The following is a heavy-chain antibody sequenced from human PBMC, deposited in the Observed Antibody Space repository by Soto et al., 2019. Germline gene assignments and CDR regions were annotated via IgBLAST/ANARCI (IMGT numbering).Heavy chain of an antibody. V-gene: IGHV3-53*01. D-gene: IGHD6-19*01. CDR2: IYSGGST. CDR1: GFTVSSNY. CDR3: ARDIGSGWYNPPNYYYGMDV. Sequence: GGSLRLSCAASGFTVSSNYMSWVRQAPGKGLEWVSVIYSGGSTYYADSVKGRFTISRDNSKNTLYLQMNSLRAEDTAVYYCARDIGSGWYNPPNYYYGMDVWGQGTTVTVSS. J-gene: IGHJ6*02.